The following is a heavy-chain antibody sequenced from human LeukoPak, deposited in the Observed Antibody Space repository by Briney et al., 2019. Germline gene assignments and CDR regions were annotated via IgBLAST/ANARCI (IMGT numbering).Heavy chain of an antibody. D-gene: IGHD3-16*02. CDR2: INHSGST. CDR1: GGSFSGYY. Sequence: SETLSLTCAVYGGSFSGYYWSWIRQPPGKGLEWIGEINHSGSTNYNPSLKSRVTISVDTSKNQFSLKLSSVTAADTAVYYCASRPRTFGGVIVAFDYWGQGTLVTVSS. CDR3: ASRPRTFGGVIVAFDY. V-gene: IGHV4-34*01. J-gene: IGHJ4*02.